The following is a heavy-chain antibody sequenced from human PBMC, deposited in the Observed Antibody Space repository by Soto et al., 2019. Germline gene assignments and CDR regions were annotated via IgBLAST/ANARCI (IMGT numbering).Heavy chain of an antibody. CDR2: ISSSGGST. CDR3: AKDRRYGSGSYQPG. V-gene: IGHV3-23*04. J-gene: IGHJ4*02. CDR1: GFTFSSYS. Sequence: EVQLVESGGGLVKPGGSLRLSCAASGFTFSSYSMNWVRQAPGKGLEWVSSISSSGGSTYYADSVKGRFTISRDNSKNTLYLQMNSLRAEDTAVYYCAKDRRYGSGSYQPGWGQGTLVTVSS. D-gene: IGHD3-10*01.